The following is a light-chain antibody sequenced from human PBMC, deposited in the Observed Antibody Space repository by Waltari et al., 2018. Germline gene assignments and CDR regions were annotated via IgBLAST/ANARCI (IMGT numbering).Light chain of an antibody. CDR1: QSVLYSSNNKNY. V-gene: IGKV4-1*01. CDR3: QQYYSTPWT. J-gene: IGKJ1*01. Sequence: DIVMTQSPVFLAVSLGERATINCKSSQSVLYSSNNKNYLAWYQQKSGQPPKLLIYWASTRESGVPDRFSGSGSATHFTLTISSLQAADVAVYYCQQYYSTPWTFGPGTKVEIK. CDR2: WAS.